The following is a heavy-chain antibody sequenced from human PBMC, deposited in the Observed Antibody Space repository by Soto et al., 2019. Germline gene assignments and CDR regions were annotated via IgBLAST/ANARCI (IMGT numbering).Heavy chain of an antibody. V-gene: IGHV3-30*18. CDR2: ITYDGGSE. D-gene: IGHD6-19*01. Sequence: QVQVVESGGGVVQPGRSLGLSCAASGFTLSSCGMHWVRQAPGKGLEWVGVITYDGGSEHYADFVKGRFTISRDSSENTVYLQMNSLRVEDSAVYYCAKEQSSGYYRVVDYWGQGTLVTVSS. J-gene: IGHJ4*02. CDR3: AKEQSSGYYRVVDY. CDR1: GFTLSSCG.